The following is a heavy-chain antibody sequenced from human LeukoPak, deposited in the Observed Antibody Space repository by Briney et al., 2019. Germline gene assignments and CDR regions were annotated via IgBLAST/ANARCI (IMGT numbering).Heavy chain of an antibody. D-gene: IGHD2-15*01. V-gene: IGHV4-34*01. Sequence: PSETLSLTCAVYGGSLSGYYWSWIRQPPGKGLEWIGEINHSGSTNYNPSLKSRVTISVDTSKNQFSLKLSSVTAADTAVYYCARGRNGYCSGGSCSGLGYWGQGTLVTVSS. CDR2: INHSGST. J-gene: IGHJ4*02. CDR1: GGSLSGYY. CDR3: ARGRNGYCSGGSCSGLGY.